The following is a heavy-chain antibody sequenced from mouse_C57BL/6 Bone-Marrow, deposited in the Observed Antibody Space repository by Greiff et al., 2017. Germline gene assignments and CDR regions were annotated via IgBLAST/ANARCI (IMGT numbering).Heavy chain of an antibody. CDR1: GFNIKAYY. J-gene: IGHJ3*01. D-gene: IGHD1-1*01. V-gene: IGHV14-1*01. CDR2: IDPEDGDT. CDR3: TRFIATVVPFAY. Sequence: EVQLQQSGAELVRPGASVKLFCTASGFNIKAYYMHWVKQRPEQGLEWIGRIDPEDGDTEYAPKFQGKATMTADTSSNTAYLQLSSLTSEDTAVYYCTRFIATVVPFAYWGQGTLVTVSA.